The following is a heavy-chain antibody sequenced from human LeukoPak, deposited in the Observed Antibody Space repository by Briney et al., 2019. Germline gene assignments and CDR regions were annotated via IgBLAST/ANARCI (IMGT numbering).Heavy chain of an antibody. D-gene: IGHD5-12*01. V-gene: IGHV4-4*02. CDR3: SAKAWLRRYYFDY. J-gene: IGHJ4*02. Sequence: SETLSLTCAVSGGSISSSNWWCGVRQPPGKGLEWIGEIYHSGSTNYNPSLKSRVTISVDKSKNQFSLKLSSVTAADTAVYYRSAKAWLRRYYFDYWGQGTLVTVSS. CDR1: GGSISSSNW. CDR2: IYHSGST.